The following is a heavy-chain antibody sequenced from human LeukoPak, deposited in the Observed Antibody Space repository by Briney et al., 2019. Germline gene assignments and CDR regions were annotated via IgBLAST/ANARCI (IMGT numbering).Heavy chain of an antibody. Sequence: SETLSLTCTVPGGSISSSSYYWGWIRQPPGKGLEWIGSIYYSGSTYYNPSLKSRVTISVDTSKNQFSLKLSSVTAADTAVYYCARDPARGESPNWFDPWGQGTLVTVSS. CDR1: GGSISSSSYY. V-gene: IGHV4-39*07. CDR2: IYYSGST. J-gene: IGHJ5*02. D-gene: IGHD3-16*01. CDR3: ARDPARGESPNWFDP.